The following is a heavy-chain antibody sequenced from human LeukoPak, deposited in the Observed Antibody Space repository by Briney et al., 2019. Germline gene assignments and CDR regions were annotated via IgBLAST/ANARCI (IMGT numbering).Heavy chain of an antibody. CDR1: GFTFSSYA. D-gene: IGHD6-13*01. V-gene: IGHV3-23*01. CDR3: AKGKNAYGSSSNDY. J-gene: IGHJ4*02. Sequence: GGSLRLSCAASGFTFSSYAMSWVRQAPGKGLEWVSSFSGTVGSTYYADSVKGRFTISRDSYKTTLYLQMNSLRAEDTAVYYSAKGKNAYGSSSNDYWGQGSLVTVSS. CDR2: FSGTVGST.